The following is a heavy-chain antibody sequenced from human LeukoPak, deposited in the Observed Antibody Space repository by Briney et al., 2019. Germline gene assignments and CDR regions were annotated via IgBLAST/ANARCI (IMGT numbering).Heavy chain of an antibody. CDR2: ISSDRSKK. D-gene: IGHD3-3*01. V-gene: IGHV3-30*18. J-gene: IGHJ4*02. CDR1: GFTFSHYE. CDR3: AKLTDGDFWSGYIDY. Sequence: PGGSLRLSCVASGFTFSHYEMHWVRQAPGKGLECVALISSDRSKKYYVDSVKGRFTISRDNSKSTLFLQMNSLRVEDTAVYYCAKLTDGDFWSGYIDYWGQGTLVTVSS.